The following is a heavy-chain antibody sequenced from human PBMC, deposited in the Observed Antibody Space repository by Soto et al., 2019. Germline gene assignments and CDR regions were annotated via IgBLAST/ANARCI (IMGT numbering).Heavy chain of an antibody. CDR2: INPSGGST. CDR3: ATGNLYYYGSGSFPFDY. CDR1: GYTFTSYY. D-gene: IGHD3-10*01. J-gene: IGHJ4*02. Sequence: QVQLVQSGAEVKKPGASVKVSCKASGYTFTSYYMHWVRQAPGQGLEWMGIINPSGGSTSYAQKFRGRVTMTRDTSTSTVYMELSSLRSEDTAVYYCATGNLYYYGSGSFPFDYWGQGTLVTVSS. V-gene: IGHV1-46*03.